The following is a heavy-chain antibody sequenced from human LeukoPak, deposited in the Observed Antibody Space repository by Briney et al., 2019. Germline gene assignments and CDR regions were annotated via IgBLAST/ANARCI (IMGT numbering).Heavy chain of an antibody. D-gene: IGHD6-13*01. J-gene: IGHJ4*02. CDR2: MNPNSGNT. CDR3: AIPARSSRRPDY. Sequence: ASVRVSCKASGYTFTSYDIYWVRQATGQGLEWMGWMNPNSGNTGYAQKFQGRVTMTRNTSISTAYMELSSLRSEDTAVYYCAIPARSSRRPDYWGQPTTLTVCS. V-gene: IGHV1-8*01. CDR1: GYTFTSYD.